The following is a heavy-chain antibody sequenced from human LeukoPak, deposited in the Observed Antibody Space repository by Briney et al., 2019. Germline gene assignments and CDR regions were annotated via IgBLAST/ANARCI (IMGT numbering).Heavy chain of an antibody. CDR1: GFTFSKAW. Sequence: GGSLRLSCAASGFTFSKAWMSWVRQAPGKGLEWVGRIKSKTDGGTTDYAAPVKGRFTISRDDSKNTLYLQMNSLRTEDTAVYYCAKAEGYDILTGLDYWGQGTLVTVSS. CDR2: IKSKTDGGTT. J-gene: IGHJ4*02. V-gene: IGHV3-15*01. CDR3: AKAEGYDILTGLDY. D-gene: IGHD3-9*01.